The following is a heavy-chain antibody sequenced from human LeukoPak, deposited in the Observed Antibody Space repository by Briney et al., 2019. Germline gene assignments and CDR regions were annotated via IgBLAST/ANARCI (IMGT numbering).Heavy chain of an antibody. CDR2: ISWNSGSI. D-gene: IGHD6-13*01. V-gene: IGHV3-9*01. CDR3: ANGRQLAAFDY. Sequence: GRSLRLSCAASGFTFDDYAMHWVREAPWKGLEWVSGISWNSGSIGYADSVKGRFTISRDNAKNSLYLQMNSLRAEDTALYYCANGRQLAAFDYWGQGTLVTVSS. J-gene: IGHJ4*02. CDR1: GFTFDDYA.